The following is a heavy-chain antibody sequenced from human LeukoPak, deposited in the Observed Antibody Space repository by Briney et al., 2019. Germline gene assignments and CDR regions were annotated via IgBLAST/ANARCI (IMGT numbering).Heavy chain of an antibody. CDR2: IYYSGST. J-gene: IGHJ4*02. V-gene: IGHV4-39*01. CDR1: GGSISSSSDY. Sequence: SETLSLTCNVSGGSISSSSDYWGWIRQPPGKGLEWIGSIYYSGSTYYNPSLKSRVTTSVDTSKNQFSLKLSSVTAADTAVYSCARHSFSSGWKSFDYWGQGTLVTVSS. D-gene: IGHD6-19*01. CDR3: ARHSFSSGWKSFDY.